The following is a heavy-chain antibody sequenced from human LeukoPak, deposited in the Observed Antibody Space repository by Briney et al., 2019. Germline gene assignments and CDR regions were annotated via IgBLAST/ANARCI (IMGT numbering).Heavy chain of an antibody. CDR3: ARSGLGSYYYMDV. J-gene: IGHJ6*03. Sequence: ASVKVSCKASGYTFTSYGISWVRQAPGQGLEWMGWISAYNGDTNYAHKFQGRVTMTTDTSTTTAYMELRSLRSDDTAVYYCARSGLGSYYYMDVWGKGTTVTVSS. CDR2: ISAYNGDT. CDR1: GYTFTSYG. D-gene: IGHD3/OR15-3a*01. V-gene: IGHV1-18*01.